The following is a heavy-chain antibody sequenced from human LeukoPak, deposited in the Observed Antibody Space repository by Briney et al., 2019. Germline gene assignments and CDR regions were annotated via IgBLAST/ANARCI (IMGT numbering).Heavy chain of an antibody. V-gene: IGHV4-59*01. J-gene: IGHJ3*02. D-gene: IGHD4-23*01. CDR1: GGSISSYY. CDR3: ARDVTMVVMGAFDI. CDR2: IYYSGST. Sequence: KPSETLSLTCTVSGGSISSYYWSWIRQPPGKGLEWIGYIYYSGSTNYNPSLKSRVTISVDTSKYQFSLKLSSVTAADTAVYYCARDVTMVVMGAFDIWGQGTMVTVSS.